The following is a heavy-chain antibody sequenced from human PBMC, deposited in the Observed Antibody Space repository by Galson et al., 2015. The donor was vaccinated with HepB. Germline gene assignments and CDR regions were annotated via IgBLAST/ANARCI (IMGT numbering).Heavy chain of an antibody. CDR3: ARIRTTVTSQYYYYGMDV. Sequence: PALVKPTQTLTLTCAFSGFSLSTSGMCVSWIRQPPGKALEWLARIDWDDDKYYSTSLKTRLTISKDTSKNQVVLTMTNMDPVDTATYYCARIRTTVTSQYYYYGMDVWGQGTTVTVSS. J-gene: IGHJ6*02. CDR1: GFSLSTSGMC. CDR2: IDWDDDK. D-gene: IGHD4-17*01. V-gene: IGHV2-70*11.